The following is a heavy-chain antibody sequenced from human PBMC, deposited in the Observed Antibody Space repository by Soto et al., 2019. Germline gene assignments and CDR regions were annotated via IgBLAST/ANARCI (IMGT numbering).Heavy chain of an antibody. Sequence: QVQLQESGPGLMKPSQTLSLTCTVSGGSISSGGYYWSWIRQHPGKGLEWIGYIYYSGSTYYNPSLNSRVTISVDTSKNQFSLKLSSVTAADTAVYYCARGAPRVRAFDYWGQGTLVTVS. CDR1: GGSISSGGYY. CDR2: IYYSGST. J-gene: IGHJ4*02. D-gene: IGHD3-10*01. CDR3: ARGAPRVRAFDY. V-gene: IGHV4-31*03.